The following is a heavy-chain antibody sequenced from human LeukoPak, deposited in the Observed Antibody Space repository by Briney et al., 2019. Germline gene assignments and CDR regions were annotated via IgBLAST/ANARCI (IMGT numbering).Heavy chain of an antibody. D-gene: IGHD2-2*01. CDR1: GGSISSYY. CDR3: ARDRPGYCSSTSCYAILY. J-gene: IGHJ4*02. CDR2: IYTSGST. V-gene: IGHV4-4*07. Sequence: SETLSLTCTVYGGSISSYYWSWIRQPAGKGLEWIGRIYTSGSTNYNPSLKSRVTMSVDTSKNQFSLKLSSVTAADTAVYYCARDRPGYCSSTSCYAILYWGQGTLVTVSS.